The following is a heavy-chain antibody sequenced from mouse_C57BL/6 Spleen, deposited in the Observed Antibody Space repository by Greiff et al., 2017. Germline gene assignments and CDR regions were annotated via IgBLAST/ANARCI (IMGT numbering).Heavy chain of an antibody. V-gene: IGHV5-16*01. D-gene: IGHD2-3*01. J-gene: IGHJ2*01. CDR1: GFTFSDYY. Sequence: EVQLLQSEAGLVQPGSSMKLSCTASGFTFSDYYMAWVPQVPEKGLEWVANINHDGSSTYYLDPLKSRFIISRDNAKKVRNLQMSSLKSEYTATYYGARDRDDGYFDDWGQGTTLTVSS. CDR2: INHDGSST. CDR3: ARDRDDGYFDD.